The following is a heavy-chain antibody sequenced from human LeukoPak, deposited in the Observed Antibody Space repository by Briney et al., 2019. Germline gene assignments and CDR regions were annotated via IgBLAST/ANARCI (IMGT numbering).Heavy chain of an antibody. CDR3: AKTYMWSIDAFHI. V-gene: IGHV3-23*01. D-gene: IGHD2-8*02. Sequence: GGSLRLSCAASGFTFSNYAMSWVRQAPGKGLEWVSGITARADSTHYADSVKGRVTISRDNSKNTLFLQLNSLRAEDAAVYYCAKTYMWSIDAFHIWGQGTMVTVSS. CDR2: ITARADST. J-gene: IGHJ3*02. CDR1: GFTFSNYA.